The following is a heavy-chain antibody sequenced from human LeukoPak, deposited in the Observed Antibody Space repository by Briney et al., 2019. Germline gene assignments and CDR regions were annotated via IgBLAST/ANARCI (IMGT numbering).Heavy chain of an antibody. CDR1: GFTFRSYA. D-gene: IGHD6-19*01. CDR3: ARDPGPRAVAPFDY. J-gene: IGHJ4*02. V-gene: IGHV3-48*02. Sequence: GGSLRLSCAASGFTFRSYAMQWVRQAPGKGLEWVSYITYNSGTIFYADSVKGRFTISRDNAKDSLYLQMSSLRDEDTAVYYCARDPGPRAVAPFDYWGQGTLVTVSS. CDR2: ITYNSGTI.